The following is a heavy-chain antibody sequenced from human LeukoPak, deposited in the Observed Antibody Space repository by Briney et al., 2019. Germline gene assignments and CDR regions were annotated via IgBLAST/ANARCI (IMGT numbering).Heavy chain of an antibody. V-gene: IGHV5-51*01. J-gene: IGHJ4*02. CDR1: GYSFTSYW. CDR2: IYPGDSDT. Sequence: GESLKISCKGSGYSFTSYWIGWVRQMPGKGLEWMGIIYPGDSDTRYSPSFQGQVTISADKSISTAYLQWSSLKASDTAMYYRARLFYVGANKREALYYFDYWGQGTLVTVSS. CDR3: ARLFYVGANKREALYYFDY. D-gene: IGHD1-26*01.